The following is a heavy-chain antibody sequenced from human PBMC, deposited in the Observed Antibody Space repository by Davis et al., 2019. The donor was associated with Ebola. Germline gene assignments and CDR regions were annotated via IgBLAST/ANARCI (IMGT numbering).Heavy chain of an antibody. CDR1: GYTFTTSN. V-gene: IGHV1-46*01. CDR3: AKGLGNCTSTSCHSLFDD. D-gene: IGHD2-2*02. CDR2: IDPTTGRT. Sequence: ASVKVSCKASGYTFTTSNMHWVRQAPGQGLEWMGIIDPTTGRTTYAQKFQGRVTMTRDTSTTTVYMELSSLRSEDTAVYHCAKGLGNCTSTSCHSLFDDWGQGTLVTVSS. J-gene: IGHJ4*02.